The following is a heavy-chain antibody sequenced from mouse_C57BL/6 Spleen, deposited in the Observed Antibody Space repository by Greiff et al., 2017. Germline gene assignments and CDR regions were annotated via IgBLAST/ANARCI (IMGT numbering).Heavy chain of an antibody. CDR1: GFTFSSYG. Sequence: EVKLVESGGDLVKPGGSLKLSCAASGFTFSSYGMSWVRQTPDKRLEWVATISSGGSYTYYPASVKGRFTISRDNAKNTLYLQMRSLKSGYTARYYSARQGYHGTAWFAYWGQGTLVTVSA. V-gene: IGHV5-6*01. CDR2: ISSGGSYT. CDR3: ARQGYHGTAWFAY. D-gene: IGHD1-1*01. J-gene: IGHJ3*01.